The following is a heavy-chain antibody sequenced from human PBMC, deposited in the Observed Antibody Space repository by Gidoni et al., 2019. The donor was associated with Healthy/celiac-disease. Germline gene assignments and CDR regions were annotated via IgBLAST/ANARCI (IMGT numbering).Heavy chain of an antibody. Sequence: HPGAEVKKPGASVKVSCKASGYTFTSYGISWVRQAPGQGLEWMGWINAYNGNTNYAQKLQGRVTMTTDTTTSTAYMELRSLRAEDTAGYYWARDGAIFGVASDYYYGMDVWGQGTTVTVSS. CDR3: ARDGAIFGVASDYYYGMDV. J-gene: IGHJ6*02. V-gene: IGHV1-18*04. D-gene: IGHD3-3*01. CDR1: GYTFTSYG. CDR2: INAYNGNT.